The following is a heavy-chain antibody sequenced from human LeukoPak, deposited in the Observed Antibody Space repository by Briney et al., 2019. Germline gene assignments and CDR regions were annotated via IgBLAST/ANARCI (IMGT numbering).Heavy chain of an antibody. V-gene: IGHV1-2*02. J-gene: IGHJ5*02. D-gene: IGHD3-10*01. CDR1: GYTFTGYY. Sequence: GASVKVSCKASGYTFTGYYMHWVRQAPGQGLEWMGWINPNSGGTNYAQKFQGRVTMTRDTSISTAYMELSRLRSDDTAVYYCARGAPPVLLWFGESLGNWFDPWGQGTLVTVSS. CDR2: INPNSGGT. CDR3: ARGAPPVLLWFGESLGNWFDP.